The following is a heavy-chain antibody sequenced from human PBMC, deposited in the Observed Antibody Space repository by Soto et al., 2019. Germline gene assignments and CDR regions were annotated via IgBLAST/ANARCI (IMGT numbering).Heavy chain of an antibody. Sequence: GGSLRLSCGVPGFTFDAYWMSWVRQAPGKGLVWLSGIKSDGSITSYADSVKGRFTISRDNARNTLSLQMNSLRAEDTAVYYCARLSGDQSAFFSYGMDAWGQGTTVTVSS. J-gene: IGHJ6*02. D-gene: IGHD2-21*01. CDR2: IKSDGSIT. CDR1: GFTFDAYW. V-gene: IGHV3-74*01. CDR3: ARLSGDQSAFFSYGMDA.